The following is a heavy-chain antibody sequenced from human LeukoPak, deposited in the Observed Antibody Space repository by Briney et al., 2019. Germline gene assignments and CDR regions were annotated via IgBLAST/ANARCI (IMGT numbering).Heavy chain of an antibody. J-gene: IGHJ4*02. CDR1: GYIFTTYW. CDR2: IYPGDSDT. Sequence: GESLKISCKASGYIFTTYWIGWVRQMPGRGLEWMGIIYPGDSDTRYSPSFQGQVTISADKPIKTAYLQWSSLRASDTAMYYCARQFGGAYVTLDSWGQGTLVTVSS. CDR3: ARQFGGAYVTLDS. D-gene: IGHD4-17*01. V-gene: IGHV5-51*01.